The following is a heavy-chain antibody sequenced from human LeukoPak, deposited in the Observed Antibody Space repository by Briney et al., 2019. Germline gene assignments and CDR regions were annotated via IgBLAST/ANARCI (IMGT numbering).Heavy chain of an antibody. CDR1: GFTFSSYS. CDR2: ISSSSSYI. J-gene: IGHJ5*02. Sequence: GGSLRLSCVASGFTFSSYSMNWVRQAPGKGLEWVSSISSSSSYIYYADSVKGRFTISRDNAKNSLYLQMNSLRAEDTAVYYCARDSRDFWSGYLSPWGQGTLVTVSS. D-gene: IGHD3-3*01. CDR3: ARDSRDFWSGYLSP. V-gene: IGHV3-21*01.